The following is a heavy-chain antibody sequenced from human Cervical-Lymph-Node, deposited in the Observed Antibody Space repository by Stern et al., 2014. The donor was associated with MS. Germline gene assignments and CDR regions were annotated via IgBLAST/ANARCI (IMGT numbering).Heavy chain of an antibody. J-gene: IGHJ6*02. CDR3: AHSFGSVSGTYSGMDV. V-gene: IGHV2-5*02. Sequence: QITLKESGPSLVRPTQTVTLTCTVSGVSLSADGVGVGWIRPAPGNALEGLALIYWDDDDRYSQSLKNRLTIKKDTSKNQVVLTMTDMDPEDTGTYYCAHSFGSVSGTYSGMDVWGQGTTVTVS. CDR1: GVSLSADGVG. D-gene: IGHD1-7*01. CDR2: IYWDDDD.